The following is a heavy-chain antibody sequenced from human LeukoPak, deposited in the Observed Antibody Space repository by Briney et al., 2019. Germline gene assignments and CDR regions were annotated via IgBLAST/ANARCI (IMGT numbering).Heavy chain of an antibody. V-gene: IGHV3-33*01. D-gene: IGHD3-10*01. CDR1: GFTFSSYG. J-gene: IGHJ6*02. CDR2: IWYDGSHE. Sequence: GGSLRLSCAASGFTFSSYGMHWVRQAPGKGLEWVAVIWYDGSHEQYADSVKGRFTISRDNSKNTLYLQMNSLRAEDTAVYYCVRYYQEAYGLDVWGQGTTVTVSS. CDR3: VRYYQEAYGLDV.